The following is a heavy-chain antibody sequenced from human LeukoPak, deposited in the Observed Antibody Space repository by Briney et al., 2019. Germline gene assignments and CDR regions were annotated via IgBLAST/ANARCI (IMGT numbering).Heavy chain of an antibody. CDR1: GYTFTSYG. CDR3: AGPRDYYDSSWDY. V-gene: IGHV1-18*01. J-gene: IGHJ4*02. Sequence: ASVKVSCKTSGYTFTSYGISWVRQAPGQGLEWIGWISPDNGNTNYAPKLQGRVTMTTDTSTSTAYMELRSLKSDDTAVYYCAGPRDYYDSSWDYWGQGTLVTVSS. D-gene: IGHD3-22*01. CDR2: ISPDNGNT.